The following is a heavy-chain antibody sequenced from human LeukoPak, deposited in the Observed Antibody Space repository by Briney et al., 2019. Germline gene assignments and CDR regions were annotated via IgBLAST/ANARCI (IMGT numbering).Heavy chain of an antibody. CDR2: IYYTGRI. CDR1: GGSISSGGHY. Sequence: SETLSLTCTVSGGSISSGGHYWSWVRQHPGKGLEWIGYIYYTGRINYNPSLKSRIAMSVDTSKNQFSLKLSSVTAADTAVYYCAKQLGYCSDGSCYFPYWGQGTLVTVSS. D-gene: IGHD2-15*01. J-gene: IGHJ4*02. V-gene: IGHV4-31*03. CDR3: AKQLGYCSDGSCYFPY.